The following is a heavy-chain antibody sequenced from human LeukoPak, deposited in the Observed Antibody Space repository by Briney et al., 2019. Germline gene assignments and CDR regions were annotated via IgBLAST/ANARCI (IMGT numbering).Heavy chain of an antibody. CDR2: INPDSGNT. J-gene: IGHJ4*02. CDR3: ARRYCGITSCYYFDY. CDR1: GYIFTGYY. Sequence: ASVKVSCKASGYIFTGYYLHWVRQAPGQGLEWMGWINPDSGNTNYAQNFQGRVTMTRDTSITTAYMELSSLRSDDTAVYYCARRYCGITSCYYFDYWGQGTLGTVSS. D-gene: IGHD2-2*01. V-gene: IGHV1-2*02.